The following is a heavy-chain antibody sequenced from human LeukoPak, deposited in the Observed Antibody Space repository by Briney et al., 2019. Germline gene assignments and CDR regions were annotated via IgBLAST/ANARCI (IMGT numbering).Heavy chain of an antibody. J-gene: IGHJ4*02. D-gene: IGHD6-6*01. CDR2: ISAYNGNT. CDR3: ARVGRGGFYSSSSYYFDY. Sequence: GASVKVSCKASGYTFTSYGISWVRHAPGQGLVWMGWISAYNGNTNYAQKLQGRVTMATDTSTSTAYMALRSLRSDDTAVYYCARVGRGGFYSSSSYYFDYWGQGTLVTVSS. CDR1: GYTFTSYG. V-gene: IGHV1-18*01.